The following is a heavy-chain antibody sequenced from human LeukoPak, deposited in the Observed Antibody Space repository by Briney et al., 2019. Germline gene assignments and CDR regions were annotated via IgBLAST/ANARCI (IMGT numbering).Heavy chain of an antibody. D-gene: IGHD5-18*01. V-gene: IGHV4-30-4*01. CDR1: GGSLSSGDYY. CDR2: IYYTGSP. CDR3: ARGDAAMVDF. J-gene: IGHJ4*02. Sequence: SSETLSLTCTVSGGSLSSGDYYWRWIRQPPGKGLEWMGYIYYTGSPSYNPSRKSRVSMSVDTSKNHFSLKLSSVTAADTAVYYCARGDAAMVDFGGQGTLVTVSS.